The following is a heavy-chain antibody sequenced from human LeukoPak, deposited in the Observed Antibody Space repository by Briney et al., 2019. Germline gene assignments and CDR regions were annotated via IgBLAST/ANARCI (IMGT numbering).Heavy chain of an antibody. CDR1: GGSISSYY. V-gene: IGHV4-59*01. CDR3: AAPTRRGSSTAFDI. D-gene: IGHD6-6*01. Sequence: SETLSLTCTVSGGSISSYYWSWIRQPPGKGLEWIGYIYYSGSTNYNPSLKSRVTISVDTSKNQFSLKLSSVTAADTAVYYCAAPTRRGSSTAFDIWGQGTMVTVSS. CDR2: IYYSGST. J-gene: IGHJ3*02.